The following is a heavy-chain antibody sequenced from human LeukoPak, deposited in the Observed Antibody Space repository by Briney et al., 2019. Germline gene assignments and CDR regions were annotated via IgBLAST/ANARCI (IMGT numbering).Heavy chain of an antibody. Sequence: GGSLRLSCAASGFTFSSYAMSWVRQAPGKGLEWVSAIRGSGGSTYFADSVKGRFTISRDNSKNTLYLQMSSLRAEDTAVYYCAKSLVGDYYYYGMDVWGQGTTVTVSS. CDR2: IRGSGGST. D-gene: IGHD6-6*01. CDR3: AKSLVGDYYYYGMDV. CDR1: GFTFSSYA. J-gene: IGHJ6*02. V-gene: IGHV3-23*01.